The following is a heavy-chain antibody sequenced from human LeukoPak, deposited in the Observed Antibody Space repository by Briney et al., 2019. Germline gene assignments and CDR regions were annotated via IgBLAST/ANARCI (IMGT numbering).Heavy chain of an antibody. Sequence: ASVKVSCKASGYTFTGYYMHWVRQAPGQGLEWMGWINPNSGGTNYAQKFQGRVTVTRDTSISTAYMELSRLRSDDTAVYYCARVGLGDCSSTSCYTYYFDYWGQGTLVTVSS. D-gene: IGHD2-2*02. CDR1: GYTFTGYY. J-gene: IGHJ4*02. CDR3: ARVGLGDCSSTSCYTYYFDY. CDR2: INPNSGGT. V-gene: IGHV1-2*02.